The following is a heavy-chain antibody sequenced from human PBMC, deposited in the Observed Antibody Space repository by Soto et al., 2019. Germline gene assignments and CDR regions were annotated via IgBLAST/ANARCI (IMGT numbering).Heavy chain of an antibody. J-gene: IGHJ4*02. CDR1: GFTFTSYA. CDR3: ARGSAYSDYDLEY. Sequence: GGSLRLSCAASGFTFTSYAMTWVHQAPGKGLEWVSGISGTGGSTYYADSVKGRFTISRDKSKNTLYLHVNSLRAEDTAVYYCARGSAYSDYDLEYWGQGTLVTVSS. D-gene: IGHD4-17*01. CDR2: ISGTGGST. V-gene: IGHV3-23*01.